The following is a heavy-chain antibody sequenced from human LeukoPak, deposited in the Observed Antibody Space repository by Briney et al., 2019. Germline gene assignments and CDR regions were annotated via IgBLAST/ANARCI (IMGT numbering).Heavy chain of an antibody. CDR2: IYYSGST. CDR3: ARDGARQGFDY. Sequence: SSETLSLTCTVSGGSISSGGYYWSWIRQHPGKGLEWIGYIYYSGSTYYSPSLKSRVTISVDTSKNQFSLKLSSVTAADTAVYYCARDGARQGFDYWGQGTLVTVSS. D-gene: IGHD3-16*01. V-gene: IGHV4-31*03. J-gene: IGHJ4*02. CDR1: GGSISSGGYY.